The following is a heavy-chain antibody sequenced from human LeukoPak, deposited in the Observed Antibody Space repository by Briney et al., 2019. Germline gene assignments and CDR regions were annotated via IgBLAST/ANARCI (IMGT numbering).Heavy chain of an antibody. CDR2: IYYSGST. J-gene: IGHJ4*02. CDR1: GGSISSSSYY. Sequence: PSETLSLTCTVSGGSISSSSYYWGWIRQPPGKGLEWIGSIYYSGSTYYNPSLKSRVTISVDTSKNQFSLKLSSVTAADTAVYYCVRHEGSSWYPEYYFDYWGQGTLVTVSS. V-gene: IGHV4-39*01. CDR3: VRHEGSSWYPEYYFDY. D-gene: IGHD6-13*01.